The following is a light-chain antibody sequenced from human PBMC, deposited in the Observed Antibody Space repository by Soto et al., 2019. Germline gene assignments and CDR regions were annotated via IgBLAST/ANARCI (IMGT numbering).Light chain of an antibody. CDR3: QQRSYWPQYT. CDR2: GAS. Sequence: EIVLTQSPGTLSLSPGERATLSCRASQSVASSNLAWYQQKPGQSPRLLIYGASSRATGIPDRFSGSESGTDFTLTISRREPEDCAIYYCQQRSYWPQYTFGQGTKLEI. J-gene: IGKJ2*01. V-gene: IGKV3D-20*02. CDR1: QSVASSN.